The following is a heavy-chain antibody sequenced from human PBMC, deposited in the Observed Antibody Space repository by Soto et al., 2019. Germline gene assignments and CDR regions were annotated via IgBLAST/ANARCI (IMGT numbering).Heavy chain of an antibody. CDR1: GYTFTSYG. CDR2: ISAHNGNT. J-gene: IGHJ4*02. CDR3: ARGRYGDY. D-gene: IGHD1-1*01. Sequence: QVHLVQSGAEGKKPGASVQVSCKGSGYTFTSYGITWVLQAPGQGLEWMGWISAHNGNTNYAQKLQGRVTVTRDTSTSTAYMERRSLSSDDTAVYYCARGRYGDYWGQGAMVTVS. V-gene: IGHV1-18*01.